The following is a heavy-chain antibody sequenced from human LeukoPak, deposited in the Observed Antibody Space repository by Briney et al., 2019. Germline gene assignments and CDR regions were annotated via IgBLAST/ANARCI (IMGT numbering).Heavy chain of an antibody. V-gene: IGHV1-69*04. J-gene: IGHJ4*02. D-gene: IGHD3-22*01. Sequence: SVKVSCKASGGTSSSYAISWVRQAPGQGLEWMGRIIPILGIANYAQKFQGRVTITADKSTSTAYMELSSLRSEDTAVYYCARSLRSDYYDSSGYSSWGQGTLVTVSS. CDR1: GGTSSSYA. CDR3: ARSLRSDYYDSSGYSS. CDR2: IIPILGIA.